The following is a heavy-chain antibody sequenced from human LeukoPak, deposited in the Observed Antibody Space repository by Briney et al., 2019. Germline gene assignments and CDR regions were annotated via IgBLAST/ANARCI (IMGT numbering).Heavy chain of an antibody. Sequence: GESLKISCKGSGYSFTSYWIGWVRQMPGKGLEWMGIIYPGDSDTRYSPSFQGQVTISADKSISTAYLQWSSLKASDTAMYYCARQRGSWYREYYYGMDVWGQGTTVTVSS. D-gene: IGHD6-13*01. CDR2: IYPGDSDT. CDR3: ARQRGSWYREYYYGMDV. V-gene: IGHV5-51*01. J-gene: IGHJ6*02. CDR1: GYSFTSYW.